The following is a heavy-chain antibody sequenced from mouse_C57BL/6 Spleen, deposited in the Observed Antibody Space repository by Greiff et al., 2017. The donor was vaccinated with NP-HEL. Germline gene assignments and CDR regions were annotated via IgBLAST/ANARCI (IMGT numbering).Heavy chain of an antibody. V-gene: IGHV1-64*01. CDR3: AREVTGSWFAY. CDR1: GYTFTSYW. Sequence: QVQLQQPGAELVKPGASVKLSCKASGYTFTSYWMHWVKQRPGQGLEWIGMIHPNSGSTNYNEKFKSKATLTVDKSSSTAYMQLSSLTSEDSAVYYCAREVTGSWFAYWGQGTLVTVSA. D-gene: IGHD4-1*01. J-gene: IGHJ3*01. CDR2: IHPNSGST.